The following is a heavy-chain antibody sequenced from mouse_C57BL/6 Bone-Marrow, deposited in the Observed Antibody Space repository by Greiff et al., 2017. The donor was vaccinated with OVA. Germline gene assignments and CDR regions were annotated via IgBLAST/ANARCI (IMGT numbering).Heavy chain of an antibody. J-gene: IGHJ2*01. CDR2: IYPGNSDN. CDR1: GYTFTSYW. CDR3: IDHYFDY. V-gene: IGHV1-5*01. Sequence: EVQLQQSGPVLARPGASVTMSCKASGYTFTSYWMHWVKQRPGQGLEWLGAIYPGNSDNSYNQKFKGKAKLTAVTSASTAFIELSSLTNEDSAVYYFIDHYFDYWGQGTTLTVSS.